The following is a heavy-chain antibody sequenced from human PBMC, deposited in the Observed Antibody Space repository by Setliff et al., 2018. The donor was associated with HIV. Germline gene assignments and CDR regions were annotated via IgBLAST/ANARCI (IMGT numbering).Heavy chain of an antibody. J-gene: IGHJ6*03. D-gene: IGHD3-10*01. CDR1: RGSISRYY. CDR3: ASLDGSESPYIYYYYMDV. CDR2: IYYTGTT. V-gene: IGHV4-59*01. Sequence: PSETLSLTCTVSRGSISRYYWSWIRQPPGKGLEWIGYIYYTGTTKYNPSLKSRVTMSVDTSKNQLSLKLSSLTAADTAVYYCASLDGSESPYIYYYYMDVWGKGTAVTVSS.